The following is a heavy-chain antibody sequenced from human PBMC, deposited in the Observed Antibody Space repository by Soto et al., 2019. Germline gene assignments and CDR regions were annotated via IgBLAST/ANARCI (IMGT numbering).Heavy chain of an antibody. Sequence: PSETQSHTRAFSGASISNSYWTRLRQPPGKGLEWIGYIRYSGDSNYNVSLRSRVTISVDTSKNQFSLKLSSVTAADTAVYYCARGSYYYDSSGYYHYWGQGTLVTVSS. CDR3: ARGSYYYDSSGYYHY. D-gene: IGHD3-22*01. V-gene: IGHV4-59*08. J-gene: IGHJ4*02. CDR1: GASISNSY. CDR2: IRYSGDS.